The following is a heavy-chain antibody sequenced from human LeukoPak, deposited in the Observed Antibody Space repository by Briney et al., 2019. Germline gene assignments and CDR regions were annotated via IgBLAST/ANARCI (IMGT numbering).Heavy chain of an antibody. Sequence: PSETLSLTCTVSGGSISSSVYYWGWIRQPPGKGLEWIGTIYYGGSTNYNPSLKSRVSISLDKSKNQISLRLSSVTVADTAMYYCARDNPGGSFGDYDYWGQGTLVTVSS. CDR3: ARDNPGGSFGDYDY. D-gene: IGHD4-17*01. V-gene: IGHV4-39*07. CDR2: IYYGGST. J-gene: IGHJ4*02. CDR1: GGSISSSVYY.